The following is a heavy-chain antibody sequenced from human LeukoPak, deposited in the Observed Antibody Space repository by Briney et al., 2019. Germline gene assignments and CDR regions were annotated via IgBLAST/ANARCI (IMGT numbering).Heavy chain of an antibody. J-gene: IGHJ4*02. Sequence: SQTLSLTCTVSGGSISSGSYYWSWIRQPAGKGLEWIGRIHTSGSTNYNPSLKSRVTISVDTSKNQFSLKLSSVTAADTAVYYCARVLRGYSYGYDYWGQGTLVTVSS. CDR3: ARVLRGYSYGYDY. CDR2: IHTSGST. D-gene: IGHD5-18*01. V-gene: IGHV4-61*02. CDR1: GGSISSGSYY.